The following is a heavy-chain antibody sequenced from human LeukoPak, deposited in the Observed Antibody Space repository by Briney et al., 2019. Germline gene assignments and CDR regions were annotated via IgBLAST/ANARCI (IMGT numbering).Heavy chain of an antibody. J-gene: IGHJ3*02. Sequence: GGSLRLPCAASGFTFSSYSMNWVRQAPGKGLEWVSSISSSSSYIYYADSVKGRFTISRDNAKNSLYLQMNSLRAEDTAVYYCARDRGDGYILDAFDIWGQGTIVTASS. CDR3: ARDRGDGYILDAFDI. CDR2: ISSSSSYI. D-gene: IGHD5-24*01. V-gene: IGHV3-21*01. CDR1: GFTFSSYS.